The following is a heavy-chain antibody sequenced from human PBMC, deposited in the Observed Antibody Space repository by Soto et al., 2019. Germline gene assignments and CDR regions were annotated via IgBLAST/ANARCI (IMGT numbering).Heavy chain of an antibody. CDR2: LWYDGSGE. V-gene: IGHV3-33*01. J-gene: IGHJ3*02. CDR3: ARGLPKVAGGAFDI. CDR1: VFSFRTSG. D-gene: IGHD3-16*01. Sequence: GGSLRLSCAASVFSFRTSGMHWVREAPGKSLEWVTGLWYDGSGEDYTDSVKGRFTISRDNSNNMLYLQMNSLRVEDTAVYYCARGLPKVAGGAFDIWGQGTMVTVSS.